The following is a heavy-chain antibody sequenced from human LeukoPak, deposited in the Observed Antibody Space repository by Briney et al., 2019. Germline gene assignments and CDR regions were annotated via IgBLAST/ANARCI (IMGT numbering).Heavy chain of an antibody. CDR2: MSLDGSSI. CDR1: GFAFNTQA. Sequence: GGSPRLSCLASGFAFNTQAMHWVRQAPGKGLEWLAVMSLDGSSIYYADSVKGRFTITRDNSKNTLYLQMSSLRVEDTAVYYCARDRGKLRYFDLWGQGTLLTVSS. D-gene: IGHD3-9*01. V-gene: IGHV3-30*15. J-gene: IGHJ4*02. CDR3: ARDRGKLRYFDL.